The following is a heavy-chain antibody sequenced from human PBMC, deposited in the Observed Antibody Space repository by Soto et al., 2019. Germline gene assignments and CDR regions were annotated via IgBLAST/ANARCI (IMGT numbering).Heavy chain of an antibody. CDR2: IYHSGST. CDR3: ARKDYTPPYSMDV. CDR1: GGSISTSNW. J-gene: IGHJ6*02. D-gene: IGHD4-4*01. Sequence: QVQLQESGPGLVKPSGTLSLTCIVSGGSISTSNWWSWVRQSPGKGLEWIGEIYHSGSTNYNPSLKSRVTISVDKSKNHFSLKVTSVTAADTAVYYCARKDYTPPYSMDVWGQGTTVTVSS. V-gene: IGHV4-4*02.